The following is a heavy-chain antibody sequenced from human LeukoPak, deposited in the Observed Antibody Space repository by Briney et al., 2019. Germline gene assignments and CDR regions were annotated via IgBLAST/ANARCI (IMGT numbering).Heavy chain of an antibody. D-gene: IGHD6-19*01. CDR1: GYTFIDYA. CDR2: SSYDGSDK. CDR3: ARGETGYSTGWYLH. V-gene: IGHV3-30*04. J-gene: IGHJ4*02. Sequence: PGGSLTLSCVASGYTFIDYALYWVRQAPGKGLEWVAFSSYDGSDKEFADSVKGRSTISTDTSKNTVYLQIDNVSVEDTAVYYCARGETGYSTGWYLHGGQGTLVTVSS.